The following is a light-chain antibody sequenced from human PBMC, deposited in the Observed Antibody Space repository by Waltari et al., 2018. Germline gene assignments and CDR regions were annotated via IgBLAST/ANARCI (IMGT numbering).Light chain of an antibody. CDR2: DKN. CDR1: HLRSYY. V-gene: IGLV3-19*01. J-gene: IGLJ2*01. Sequence: SSELTQDPAVSVAMGPTVTIPCQGNHLRSYYARRYQQRPGQAPILIMYDKNHRPSAVPDRFSGSNSDNTAAFTIAGAQAEDEASYYCHSRDAGGVGCSFGGGTKLTVL. CDR3: HSRDAGGVGCS.